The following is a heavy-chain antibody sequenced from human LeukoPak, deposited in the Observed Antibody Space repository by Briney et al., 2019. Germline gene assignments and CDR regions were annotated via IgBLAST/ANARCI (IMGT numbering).Heavy chain of an antibody. CDR2: ISYDGSNK. CDR3: AKDSDSSSCIDY. D-gene: IGHD6-13*01. V-gene: IGHV3-30*18. Sequence: GGSLRLSCAASGFTFSSYGMHWVRQAPGKGLGWVAVISYDGSNKYYADSVKGRFTISRDNSKNTLYLQMNSLRAEDTAVYYCAKDSDSSSCIDYWGQGTLVTVSS. CDR1: GFTFSSYG. J-gene: IGHJ4*02.